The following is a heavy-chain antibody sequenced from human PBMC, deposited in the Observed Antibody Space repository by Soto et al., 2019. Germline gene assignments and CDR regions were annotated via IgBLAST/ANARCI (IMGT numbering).Heavy chain of an antibody. Sequence: ASVKVSCKASGGTFSSYAISWVRQAPGQGLEWMGGIIPIFGTANYAQKFQGRVTITADESTSTAYMELSSLRSEDTAVYYCARAAQPYYYYYGMDVWGQGTTVTVSS. CDR1: GGTFSSYA. V-gene: IGHV1-69*13. J-gene: IGHJ6*02. D-gene: IGHD6-6*01. CDR3: ARAAQPYYYYYGMDV. CDR2: IIPIFGTA.